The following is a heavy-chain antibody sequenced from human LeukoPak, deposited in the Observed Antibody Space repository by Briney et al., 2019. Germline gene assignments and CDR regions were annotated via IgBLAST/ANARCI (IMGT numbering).Heavy chain of an antibody. CDR2: IKQDGSEK. CDR3: AKNAGGYCTNGVCFFDY. Sequence: GGSLRLSCAASGFTFSSYWMSWVRQAPGKGLEWVANIKQDGSEKYYVDSVKGRFTISRDNAKNSLYLQMNSLRAEDTAVYYCAKNAGGYCTNGVCFFDYWGQGTLVTVSS. V-gene: IGHV3-7*01. CDR1: GFTFSSYW. D-gene: IGHD2-8*01. J-gene: IGHJ4*02.